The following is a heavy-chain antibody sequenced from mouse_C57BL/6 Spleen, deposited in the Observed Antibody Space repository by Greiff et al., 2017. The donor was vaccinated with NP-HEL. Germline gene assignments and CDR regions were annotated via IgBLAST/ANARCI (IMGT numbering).Heavy chain of an antibody. CDR2: ISSGGSYT. CDR3: ARLGNSHFDY. V-gene: IGHV5-6*01. D-gene: IGHD2-1*01. J-gene: IGHJ2*01. CDR1: GFTFSSYG. Sequence: EVQLVESGGDLVKPGGSLKLSCAASGFTFSSYGMSWVRQTPDKRLEWVATISSGGSYTYYPDSVKGRFTISRDNAKNTLYLQMSSLKSEDTAMYYCARLGNSHFDYWGQGTTLTVSS.